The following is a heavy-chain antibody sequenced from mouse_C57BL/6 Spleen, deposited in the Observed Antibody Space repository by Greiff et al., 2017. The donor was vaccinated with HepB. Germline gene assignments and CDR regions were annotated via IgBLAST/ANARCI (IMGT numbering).Heavy chain of an antibody. CDR1: GYTFTDYY. CDR3: ARSPYYYGSMYYFDY. D-gene: IGHD1-1*01. CDR2: INPNNGGT. J-gene: IGHJ2*01. V-gene: IGHV1-26*01. Sequence: EVQLQQSGPELVKPGASVKISCKASGYTFTDYYMNWVKQSHGKSLEWIGDINPNNGGTSYNQKFKGKATLTVDKSSSTAYMELRSLTSEDSAVYYCARSPYYYGSMYYFDYWGQGTTLTVSS.